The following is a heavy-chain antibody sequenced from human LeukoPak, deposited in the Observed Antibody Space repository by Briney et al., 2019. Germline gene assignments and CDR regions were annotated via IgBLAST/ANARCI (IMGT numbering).Heavy chain of an antibody. V-gene: IGHV4-34*01. CDR2: INHSGST. D-gene: IGHD6-6*01. Sequence: PGGSLRLSCAASGFTFSSYAMSWIRQPPGKGLEWIGEINHSGSTSYNPSLKSRVTISVDTSKNQFSLKLSSVTAADTAVYYCAREPTQPQRGLVRDYWGQGTLVTVSS. CDR3: AREPTQPQRGLVRDY. CDR1: GFTFSSYA. J-gene: IGHJ4*02.